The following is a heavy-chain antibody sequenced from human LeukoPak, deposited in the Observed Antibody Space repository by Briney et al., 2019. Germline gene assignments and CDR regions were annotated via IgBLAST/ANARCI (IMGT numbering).Heavy chain of an antibody. CDR2: IYYSGST. V-gene: IGHV4-61*01. CDR3: ARAGRYLSDDAFDI. Sequence: PSETLSLTCTVSGYSISSGYYWSWIRQPPGKGLEWIGYIYYSGSTNYNPSLKSRVTISVDTSKNQFSLKLSSVTAADTAVYYCARAGRYLSDDAFDIWGQGTMVTVSS. D-gene: IGHD2-2*01. CDR1: GYSISSGYY. J-gene: IGHJ3*02.